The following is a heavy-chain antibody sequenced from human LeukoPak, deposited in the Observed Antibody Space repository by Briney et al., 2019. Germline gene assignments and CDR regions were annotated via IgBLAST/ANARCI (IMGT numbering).Heavy chain of an antibody. CDR2: ISSSGSTI. D-gene: IGHD3-10*01. CDR3: ARDGSMVRGVTPPFDY. Sequence: PGGSLRLSCAASGFTFSSYGMSWVRQAPGKGLEWVSAISSSGSTIYYADSVKGRFTISRDNAKNSLYLQMNSLRAEDTAVYYCARDGSMVRGVTPPFDYWGQGTLVTVSS. CDR1: GFTFSSYG. J-gene: IGHJ4*02. V-gene: IGHV3-21*04.